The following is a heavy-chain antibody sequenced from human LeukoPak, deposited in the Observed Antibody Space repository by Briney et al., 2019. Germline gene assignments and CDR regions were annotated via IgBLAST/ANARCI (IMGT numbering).Heavy chain of an antibody. Sequence: EASVKVSCKASGGTFSSYAISWVRQAPGQGLEWMGGIIPIFGTANYAQKFQGRVTITTDESTSTAYMELSSLRSEDTAVYYCARHPRNVLLWFGESVWFDPWGLGTLVTVSS. V-gene: IGHV1-69*05. CDR1: GGTFSSYA. J-gene: IGHJ5*02. D-gene: IGHD3-10*01. CDR2: IIPIFGTA. CDR3: ARHPRNVLLWFGESVWFDP.